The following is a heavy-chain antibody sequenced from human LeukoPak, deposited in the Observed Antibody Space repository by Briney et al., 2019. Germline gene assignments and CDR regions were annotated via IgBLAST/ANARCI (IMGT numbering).Heavy chain of an antibody. J-gene: IGHJ4*02. V-gene: IGHV4-34*01. CDR1: GGSFSGYY. CDR2: INHSGST. Sequence: SETLSLTCAVYGGSFSGYYWSWIRQPPGKGLEWIGEINHSGSTNYNPSLKSRVTISIDKSKNQFSLELNSVTAADTAVYYCTRNGYYSLDSWGQGTLVTVSS. D-gene: IGHD3-22*01. CDR3: TRNGYYSLDS.